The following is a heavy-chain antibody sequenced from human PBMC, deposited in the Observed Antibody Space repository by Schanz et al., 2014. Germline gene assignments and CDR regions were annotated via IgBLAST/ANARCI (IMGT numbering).Heavy chain of an antibody. D-gene: IGHD3-3*01. CDR1: GFTFYDHA. Sequence: EVQLVESGGALIQPGGSLRLSCAASGFTFYDHAMHWVRQSPGKGPEWVSGISWNSGDIAYADSVKGRFTVSRDNFRNSVFLQMNSLEPGDTALYFCAKDMSIFCSHGLDAWGPGTMVTVSA. CDR3: AKDMSIFCSHGLDA. V-gene: IGHV3-9*01. J-gene: IGHJ3*01. CDR2: ISWNSGDI.